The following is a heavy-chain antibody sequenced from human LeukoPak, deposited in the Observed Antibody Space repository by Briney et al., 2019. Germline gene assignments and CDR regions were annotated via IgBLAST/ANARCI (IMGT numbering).Heavy chain of an antibody. J-gene: IGHJ6*02. CDR1: GGSISSYY. D-gene: IGHD3-10*01. Sequence: PSETLSLTCTVSGGSISSYYWSWIRQPPGKGLEWIGYIYYSGSTNYNPSLKSRVTISVDTSKNQFSLKLSSVTAADTAVYYCARAGRPVLLWFGESFGNYYYGMDVWGQGTTATVSS. V-gene: IGHV4-59*01. CDR2: IYYSGST. CDR3: ARAGRPVLLWFGESFGNYYYGMDV.